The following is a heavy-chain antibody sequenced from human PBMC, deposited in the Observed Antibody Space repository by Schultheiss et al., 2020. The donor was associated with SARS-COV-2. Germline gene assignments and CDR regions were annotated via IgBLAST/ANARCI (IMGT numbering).Heavy chain of an antibody. D-gene: IGHD3-16*02. CDR1: GFTFSSYG. J-gene: IGHJ5*02. Sequence: GGSLRLSCAASGFTFSSYGMHWVRQAPGKGLEWVAFIRYDGSNKYYADSVKGRFTISRDNSKNTLYLQMNILRAEDTAVYYCAKGHDYVWGSYRDGNWFDPWGQGTLVTVSS. CDR2: IRYDGSNK. CDR3: AKGHDYVWGSYRDGNWFDP. V-gene: IGHV3-30*02.